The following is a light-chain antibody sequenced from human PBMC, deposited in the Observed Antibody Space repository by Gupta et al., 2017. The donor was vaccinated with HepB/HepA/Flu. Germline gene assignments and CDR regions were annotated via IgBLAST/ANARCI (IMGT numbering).Light chain of an antibody. Sequence: QTVVTQGPSFSVSPGGTVTLTFGLRSGSVSTSYYPSWYQQTPGQPPRTLIYSTNTRSSGVPDRFSGSILGNKAALTITGAQADDESDYYCVLYMGSGIWVFGGGTKLTVL. J-gene: IGLJ3*02. CDR1: SGSVSTSYY. CDR2: STN. CDR3: VLYMGSGIWV. V-gene: IGLV8-61*01.